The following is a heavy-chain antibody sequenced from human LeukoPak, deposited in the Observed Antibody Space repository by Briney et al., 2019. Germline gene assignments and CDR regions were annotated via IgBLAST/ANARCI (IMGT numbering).Heavy chain of an antibody. Sequence: GASVRVSYKASGYTFTGYYMHWVRQAPGQGLEWMGWINPNSGGTNYTQKFQGRVTMTRDTSISTAYMELSRLRSDDTAVYYCARLGRAVAGKYGMDVWGQGTTVTVSS. V-gene: IGHV1-2*02. CDR1: GYTFTGYY. D-gene: IGHD6-19*01. J-gene: IGHJ6*02. CDR3: ARLGRAVAGKYGMDV. CDR2: INPNSGGT.